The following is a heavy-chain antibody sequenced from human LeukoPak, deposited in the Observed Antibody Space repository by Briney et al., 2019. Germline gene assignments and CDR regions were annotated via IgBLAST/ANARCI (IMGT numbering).Heavy chain of an antibody. J-gene: IGHJ6*03. V-gene: IGHV4-59*02. D-gene: IGHD2-15*01. Sequence: SETLSLTCTVSGGAVSSHYWSWIRQPPGKGLEWIGYIYYSGSTNYNASLNSRGTISVDTSKNQFSLKLSSVTAADTAVYYCARGSRCSGGSCYAYYYYYMDVWGKGTTVTVSS. CDR2: IYYSGST. CDR1: GGAVSSHY. CDR3: ARGSRCSGGSCYAYYYYYMDV.